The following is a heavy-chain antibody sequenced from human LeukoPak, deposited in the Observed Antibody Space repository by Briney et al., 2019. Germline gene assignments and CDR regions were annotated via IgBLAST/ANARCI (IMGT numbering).Heavy chain of an antibody. D-gene: IGHD2-15*01. CDR3: AKDGYCSGGSCYANFFDR. Sequence: PGRSLRLSCAASGFSFLHYGMHWVRQAPGKGLEWVAFISSDGSKEYYADSVKGRFTISRDNSKNTLYLHVNSSRAEDTAVFFCAKDGYCSGGSCYANFFDRWGQGTLVTVSS. J-gene: IGHJ4*02. CDR1: GFSFLHYG. CDR2: ISSDGSKE. V-gene: IGHV3-30*18.